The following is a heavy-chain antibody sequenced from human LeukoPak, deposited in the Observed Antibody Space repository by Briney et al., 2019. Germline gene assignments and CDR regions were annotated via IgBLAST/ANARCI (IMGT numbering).Heavy chain of an antibody. J-gene: IGHJ3*02. V-gene: IGHV4-38-2*01. D-gene: IGHD2-2*01. CDR1: GSSITSVYY. CDR2: IHHSRIT. Sequence: SETLSLTCAVSGSSITSVYYWGWIRQPPGKGLEWIGSIHHSRITYYRPSLKGRVTISVDTSKSQFSLKMRSVTAADTAIYYCARPLYCSSTSCSDAFDIWGQGTLVTVSS. CDR3: ARPLYCSSTSCSDAFDI.